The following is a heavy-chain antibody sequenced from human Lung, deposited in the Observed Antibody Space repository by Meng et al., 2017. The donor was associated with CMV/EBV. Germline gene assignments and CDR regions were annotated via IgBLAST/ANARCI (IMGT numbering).Heavy chain of an antibody. CDR3: ARYDFWSGYVY. Sequence: LSCAVYGGSFSGYYWSWIRQPPGKGLEWIGEINHSGSNNYNPSLKSRVTISVDTSKNQFSLKLSSVTAADTAVYYCARYDFWSGYVYWGQGTLVTVSS. CDR2: INHSGSN. V-gene: IGHV4-34*01. J-gene: IGHJ4*02. D-gene: IGHD3-3*01. CDR1: GGSFSGYY.